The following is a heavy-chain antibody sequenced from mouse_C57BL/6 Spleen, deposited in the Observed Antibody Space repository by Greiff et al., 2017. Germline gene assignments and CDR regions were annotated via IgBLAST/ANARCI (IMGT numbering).Heavy chain of an antibody. V-gene: IGHV1-53*01. Sequence: VQLQQPGTELVKPGASVKLSCKASGYTFTSYWMHWVKQRPGQGLEWIGNINPSNGGTNYNEKFKSKATLTVDKSSSTAYMQRSSLTSEDSAVYNWARSTYYYGKGYYFDYWGKGTTLTVSS. J-gene: IGHJ2*01. CDR3: ARSTYYYGKGYYFDY. CDR2: INPSNGGT. D-gene: IGHD1-1*01. CDR1: GYTFTSYW.